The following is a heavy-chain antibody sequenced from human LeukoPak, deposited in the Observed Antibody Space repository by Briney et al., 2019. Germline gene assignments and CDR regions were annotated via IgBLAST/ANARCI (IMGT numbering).Heavy chain of an antibody. CDR1: SGSISSYY. Sequence: SETLSLTCTVSSGSISSYYWSWIRQPPGKGLEWIGYIYYSGSTNYNPSLKSRVTISVDTSKNQFSLKLSSVTAADTAVYYCARAVNYGSGSYWYNWFDPWGQGTLVTVSS. D-gene: IGHD3-10*01. CDR2: IYYSGST. V-gene: IGHV4-59*01. J-gene: IGHJ5*02. CDR3: ARAVNYGSGSYWYNWFDP.